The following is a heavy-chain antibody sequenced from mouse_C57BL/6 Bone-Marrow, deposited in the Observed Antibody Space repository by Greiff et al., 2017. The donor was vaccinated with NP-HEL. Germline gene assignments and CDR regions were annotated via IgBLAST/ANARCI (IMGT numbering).Heavy chain of an antibody. Sequence: QVQLQQSGAELVRPGTSVKMSCKASGYTFTNYWIGWAKQRPGHGLEWIGDIYPGGGYTNYNEKFKGKATLTADKSSSTAYMQFSSLTSEDSAIYDCTRGGLRRYFDVWGTGTTVTVSS. CDR3: TRGGLRRYFDV. D-gene: IGHD2-4*01. CDR1: GYTFTNYW. V-gene: IGHV1-63*01. CDR2: IYPGGGYT. J-gene: IGHJ1*03.